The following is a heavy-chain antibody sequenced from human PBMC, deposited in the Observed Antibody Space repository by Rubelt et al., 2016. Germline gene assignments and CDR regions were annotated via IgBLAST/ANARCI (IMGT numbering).Heavy chain of an antibody. Sequence: QVQLQESGPGLVKPSETLSLTCAVSGGSISSYYWSWIRQPPGKGLEWIGYVYYRGSTNYNPSLKSRVTISVDTSTNHFSLTLSSVTAADTAVYYCAVSTVTNRYWDFDLWGRGTLVTVSS. CDR1: GGSISSYY. CDR3: AVSTVTNRYWDFDL. J-gene: IGHJ2*01. V-gene: IGHV4-59*08. D-gene: IGHD4-17*01. CDR2: VYYRGST.